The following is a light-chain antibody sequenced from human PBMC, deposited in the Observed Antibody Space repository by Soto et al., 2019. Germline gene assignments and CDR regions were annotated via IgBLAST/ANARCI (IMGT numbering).Light chain of an antibody. CDR1: QSVSSSY. V-gene: IGKV3D-20*02. CDR3: QQRNKWPPT. J-gene: IGKJ4*01. CDR2: DGF. Sequence: EIVLTQSPGTLSLSPGERATLSCRASQSVSSSYLAWYQQKPGRAPRLLIYDGFKRAAGVPARFSTSVSGTDFTLTISNLEAEGCAVYHCQQRNKWPPTFGGGTKLEIK.